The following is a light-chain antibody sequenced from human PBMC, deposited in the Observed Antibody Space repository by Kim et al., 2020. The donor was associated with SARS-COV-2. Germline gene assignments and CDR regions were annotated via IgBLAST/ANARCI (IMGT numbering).Light chain of an antibody. V-gene: IGKV1-27*01. CDR3: QKYNGAPWT. CDR2: GAS. CDR1: QGINND. J-gene: IGKJ1*01. Sequence: ASVGDRVTITCRASQGINNDLAWYQQKPGKVPNRLIYGASGLQSGVPSRFSGRGSGTDFTLTISSLQPEDVAIYYCQKYNGAPWTFGQGTKVDIK.